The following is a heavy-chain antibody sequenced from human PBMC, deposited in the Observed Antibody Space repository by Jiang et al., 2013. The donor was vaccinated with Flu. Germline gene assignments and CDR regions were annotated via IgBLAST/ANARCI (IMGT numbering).Heavy chain of an antibody. CDR2: IYLSDSST. J-gene: IGHJ6*04. CDR1: GSIFTNKY. CDR3: AKLTNWGMDV. Sequence: GAEVKKPGESLKISCKGSGSIFTNKYIGWVRQVPGKGLEWMGTIYLSDSSTRYSPSFQGQVTISADKSISTAYLHWSSLKASDTAMYYCAKLTNWGMDVWGKGTTVIVSS. D-gene: IGHD1-1*01. V-gene: IGHV5-51*01.